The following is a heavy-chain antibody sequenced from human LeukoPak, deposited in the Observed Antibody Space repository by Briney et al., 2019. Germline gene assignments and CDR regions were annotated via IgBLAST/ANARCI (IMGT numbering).Heavy chain of an antibody. CDR3: ARVSIDTAFDY. J-gene: IGHJ4*02. V-gene: IGHV4-34*01. Sequence: PSEALSLTCAVYGGSFSGYYWSWIRQPPGKGLEWIGEINHSGSTNYNPSLKSRVTISVDTSKNQFSLKLSSVTAADTAVYYCARVSIDTAFDYWGQGTLVTVSS. D-gene: IGHD5-18*01. CDR1: GGSFSGYY. CDR2: INHSGST.